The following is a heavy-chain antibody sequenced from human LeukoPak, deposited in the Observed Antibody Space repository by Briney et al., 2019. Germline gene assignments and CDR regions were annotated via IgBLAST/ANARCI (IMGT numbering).Heavy chain of an antibody. CDR2: IYPGDSDT. Sequence: GESLKISCKGSGYSFTSYWIGWVRQMPGKGLEWMGIIYPGDSDTRYSPSFQGQVTISADKSISTAYLQWSSLKASDTAMYYCARGRAPNIVTSDAFDIWGQGTMVTVSS. CDR1: GYSFTSYW. J-gene: IGHJ3*02. V-gene: IGHV5-51*01. D-gene: IGHD1-14*01. CDR3: ARGRAPNIVTSDAFDI.